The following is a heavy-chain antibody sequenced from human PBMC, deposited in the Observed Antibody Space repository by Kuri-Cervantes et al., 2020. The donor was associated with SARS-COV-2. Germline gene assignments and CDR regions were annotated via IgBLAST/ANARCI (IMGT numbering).Heavy chain of an antibody. CDR1: GFTFSDYY. CDR3: TRAQTSFDS. CDR2: ILYHGVDS. V-gene: IGHV3-30-3*01. J-gene: IGHJ4*02. Sequence: GESLKISCAASGFTFSDYYMSWIRQAPGKGLEWVAVILYHGVDSYYADSVKGRFTISRDNSKNTVYLQMNSLRPEDTAVYYCTRAQTSFDSWGQGTLVTVSS.